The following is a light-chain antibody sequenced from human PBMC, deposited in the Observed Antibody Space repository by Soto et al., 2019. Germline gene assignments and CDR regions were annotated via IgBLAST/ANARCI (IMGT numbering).Light chain of an antibody. CDR2: KAS. V-gene: IGKV1-5*03. Sequence: DIQMTQSPSTLSASVGDRVTITCRASQSISSWLDWYQQKPGKAPKVLLHKASDLESGVPSRVSGRGSGPEFTLTSSSLQPDDLGTYYCQQYKHYSQATFGQGTKLEIK. CDR3: QQYKHYSQAT. CDR1: QSISSW. J-gene: IGKJ2*01.